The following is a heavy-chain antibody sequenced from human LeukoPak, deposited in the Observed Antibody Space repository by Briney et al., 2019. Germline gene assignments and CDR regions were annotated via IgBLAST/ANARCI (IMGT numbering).Heavy chain of an antibody. CDR3: ARDAPYDFWSGYQSGYMDV. Sequence: GGSLRLSCAASGFTFSSYSMNWVRQAPGKGLEWVSYLSSSNSILYYADSVKGRFTISRDNAKDSLYLQMNSLRDEDTAVYYCARDAPYDFWSGYQSGYMDVWGKGTTVTVSS. J-gene: IGHJ6*03. CDR1: GFTFSSYS. CDR2: LSSSNSIL. V-gene: IGHV3-48*02. D-gene: IGHD3-3*01.